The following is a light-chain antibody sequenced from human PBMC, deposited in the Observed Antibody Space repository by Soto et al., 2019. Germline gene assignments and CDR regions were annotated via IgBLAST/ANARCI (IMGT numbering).Light chain of an antibody. CDR1: QNVYNN. V-gene: IGKV3-15*01. CDR3: QQYNEWPLT. J-gene: IGKJ4*01. Sequence: ETVMTQSPAALSVSPGERATLSCRASQNVYNNLAWYQQKPGQAPRLLIYHASSRATGIPARFSGSGSGTEFTLTISSLQSEDFAVYYCQQYNEWPLTFGGGTEVEIK. CDR2: HAS.